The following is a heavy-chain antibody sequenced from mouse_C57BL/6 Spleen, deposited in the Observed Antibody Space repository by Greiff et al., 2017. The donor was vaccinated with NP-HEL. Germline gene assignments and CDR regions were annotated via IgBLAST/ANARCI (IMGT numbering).Heavy chain of an antibody. J-gene: IGHJ4*01. CDR3: ARTAQAYAMDY. CDR2: LYPGDGAT. V-gene: IGHV1-82*01. Sequence: VQLQQSGPELVKPGASVKISCKASGYAFSSSWMNWVKQRPGKGLAWIGRLYPGDGATNYNGKFKGKATLTADKASSTAYMQLSSLTSEDSAVYFCARTAQAYAMDYWGQGTSVTVSS. D-gene: IGHD3-2*02. CDR1: GYAFSSSW.